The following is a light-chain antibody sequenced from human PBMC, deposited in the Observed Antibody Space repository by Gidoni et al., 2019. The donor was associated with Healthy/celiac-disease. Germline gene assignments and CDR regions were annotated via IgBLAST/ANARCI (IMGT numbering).Light chain of an antibody. CDR1: QVISSY. CDR2: DAS. Sequence: DILMTQSPSTLSASEGDRATITCRASQVISSYLYWYQQKPGKAPTLLIYDASNMETGIPSRFSGSGSGTDFTLTISSLQPEDIATYYCQQYGNLPPVFTFXPXTKVDIK. J-gene: IGKJ3*01. CDR3: QQYGNLPPVFT. V-gene: IGKV1-33*01.